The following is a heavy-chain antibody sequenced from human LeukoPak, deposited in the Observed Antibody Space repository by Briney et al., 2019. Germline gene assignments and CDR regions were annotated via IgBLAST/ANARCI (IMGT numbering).Heavy chain of an antibody. D-gene: IGHD5-24*01. J-gene: IGHJ3*01. CDR3: ARDIQLST. V-gene: IGHV3-23*01. CDR2: IGASGEST. CDR1: GFTFSVAA. Sequence: GGSLRLSCAASGFTFSVAAMTWVRQAPGKGLEWVSLIGASGESTYYADSVKGRFTISRDNSKNTLSLQMNSLRVEDTAMYFCARDIQLSTWGLGTMVTVSS.